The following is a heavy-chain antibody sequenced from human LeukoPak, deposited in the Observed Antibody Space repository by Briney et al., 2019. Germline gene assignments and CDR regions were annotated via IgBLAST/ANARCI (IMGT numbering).Heavy chain of an antibody. CDR1: GYTFINYG. Sequence: ASVKVSCKASGYTFINYGISWVRQAPGQGLEWMGWISTYNGNTHYAQNLQGRVTMTTDTSTSTAYMELRSLRSDDTAVYYCARDPTTYYYDSSGYQWGQGTLVTVSS. CDR2: ISTYNGNT. D-gene: IGHD3-22*01. J-gene: IGHJ4*02. CDR3: ARDPTTYYYDSSGYQ. V-gene: IGHV1-18*01.